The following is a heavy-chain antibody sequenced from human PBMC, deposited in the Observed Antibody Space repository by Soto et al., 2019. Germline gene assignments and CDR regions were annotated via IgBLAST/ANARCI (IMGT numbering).Heavy chain of an antibody. D-gene: IGHD5-12*01. Sequence: GGSLRLSCTVSGFMFSNYAMTWVRQAPGKGLEWVSAINPGGENTYYADSVTGRFTISRDNSKDTVFLEMNNLRAEDTAIYYCARGLATVYYYDFWGQGTLVTLSS. CDR2: INPGGENT. V-gene: IGHV3-23*01. J-gene: IGHJ4*02. CDR3: ARGLATVYYYDF. CDR1: GFMFSNYA.